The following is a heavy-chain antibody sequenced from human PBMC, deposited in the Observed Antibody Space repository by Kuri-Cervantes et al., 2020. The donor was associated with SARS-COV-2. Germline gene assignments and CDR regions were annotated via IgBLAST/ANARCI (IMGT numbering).Heavy chain of an antibody. Sequence: GESLKISCAASGFTFSDYYMSWIRQAPGKGLEWVSYISSSSYIYYADSVKGRFTISRDNSKNTLYLQMNSLRAEDTAVYYCARDFGYLNSYGYDWGQGTLVTVSS. CDR3: ARDFGYLNSYGYD. D-gene: IGHD5-18*01. CDR1: GFTFSDYY. CDR2: ISSSSYI. V-gene: IGHV3-69-1*01. J-gene: IGHJ4*02.